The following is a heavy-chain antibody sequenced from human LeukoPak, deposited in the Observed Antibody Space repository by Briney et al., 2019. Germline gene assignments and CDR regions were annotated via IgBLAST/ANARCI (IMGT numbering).Heavy chain of an antibody. V-gene: IGHV3-7*01. CDR3: ARSSPLAVAGRAFDI. CDR2: IKQDGSEK. J-gene: IGHJ3*02. Sequence: GGSLRLSCAASGFTFSSYWMSWVRQAPGKGLEWVANIKQDGSEKYYVDSVKGRFTISRDNAKNSLYLQMNSLRAEDTAVYYCARSSPLAVAGRAFDIWGQGTMVTVSS. D-gene: IGHD6-19*01. CDR1: GFTFSSYW.